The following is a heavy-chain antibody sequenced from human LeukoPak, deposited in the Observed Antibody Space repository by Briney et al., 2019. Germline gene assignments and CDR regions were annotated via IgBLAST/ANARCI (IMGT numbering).Heavy chain of an antibody. CDR1: GFTVSSNY. CDR3: ARDFYPSNYGLLHFDY. CDR2: IYSGGST. V-gene: IGHV3-53*01. Sequence: GGSLRLSCAASGFTVSSNYMSWVRQAPGKGLEWVSVIYSGGSTYYADSVKGRFTISRDNAKNSLYLQMNSLRAEDTAVYYCARDFYPSNYGLLHFDYWGQGTLVTVSS. J-gene: IGHJ4*02. D-gene: IGHD3-10*01.